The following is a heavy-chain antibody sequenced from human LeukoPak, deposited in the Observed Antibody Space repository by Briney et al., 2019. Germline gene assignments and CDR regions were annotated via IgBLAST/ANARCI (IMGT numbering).Heavy chain of an antibody. D-gene: IGHD4-17*01. Sequence: SVKGRFTISRDNAKNSMFLQMNSLRAEDTAVYYCAREDGDYFDHWGQGTLVTVSS. CDR3: AREDGDYFDH. V-gene: IGHV3-11*04. J-gene: IGHJ4*02.